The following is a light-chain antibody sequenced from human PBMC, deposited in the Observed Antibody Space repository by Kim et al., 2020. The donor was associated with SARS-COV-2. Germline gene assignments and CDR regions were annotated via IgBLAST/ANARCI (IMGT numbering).Light chain of an antibody. CDR3: AAWDDSLDGWV. CDR1: RSNTGSNF. CDR2: SNN. V-gene: IGLV1-44*01. Sequence: QSVLTQPPSASGTPGQRLTISCSGGRSNTGSNFVNWYQQVPGTAPKLLIYSNNQRPSGVPDRFSGSKSGTSASLAISGLQSGDEADYYCAAWDDSLDGWVFGGGTQLTVL. J-gene: IGLJ3*02.